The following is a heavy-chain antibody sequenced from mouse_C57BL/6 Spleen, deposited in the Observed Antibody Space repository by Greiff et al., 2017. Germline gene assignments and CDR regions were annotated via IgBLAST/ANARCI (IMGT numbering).Heavy chain of an antibody. CDR2: IWWDDDM. J-gene: IGHJ1*03. Sequence: QVTLKVCGPGILQPSQTLSLTCSFSGFSLSTFGMGVGWIPQPSGKCLVWPAHIWWDDDMYYNPALKSRLTISKDTSKNQVFLKIAHVATADTATYYCARIAPFDGYYRYFDVWGTGTTVTVSS. CDR1: GFSLSTFGMG. D-gene: IGHD2-3*01. V-gene: IGHV8-8*01. CDR3: ARIAPFDGYYRYFDV.